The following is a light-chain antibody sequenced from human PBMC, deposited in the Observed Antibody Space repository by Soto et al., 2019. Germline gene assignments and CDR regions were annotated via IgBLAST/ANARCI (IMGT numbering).Light chain of an antibody. Sequence: EIVMTQSPATLSVSPGERATLSCRASQSVSSNLAWYQQKPGQAPTLLIYGASTRATGIPARFSGSGSGTEFTLTISSLQSEDFAVYYCQHYNNWPQTFGQGTKVEIK. J-gene: IGKJ1*01. CDR3: QHYNNWPQT. V-gene: IGKV3-15*01. CDR2: GAS. CDR1: QSVSSN.